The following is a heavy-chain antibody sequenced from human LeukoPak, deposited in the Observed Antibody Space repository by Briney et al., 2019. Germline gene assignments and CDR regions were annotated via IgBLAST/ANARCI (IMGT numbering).Heavy chain of an antibody. J-gene: IGHJ4*02. CDR3: AKGSYGNVDDFDY. Sequence: GGSLRLSCTASGFTFDDYGMRCVRHAPGKGLEWVSGISWSSSSLDYAESVKGRFTISRDNAKNPLYLQMNSLRPEDTAFHYCAKGSYGNVDDFDYWGQGTLVTVSS. V-gene: IGHV3-9*01. CDR2: ISWSSSSL. D-gene: IGHD1-1*01. CDR1: GFTFDDYG.